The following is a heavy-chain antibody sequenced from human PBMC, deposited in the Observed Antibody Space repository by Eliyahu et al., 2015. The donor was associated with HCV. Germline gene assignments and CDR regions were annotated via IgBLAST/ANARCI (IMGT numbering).Heavy chain of an antibody. Sequence: EVQLVESGGGVVRPGGSLRLSCAASGFIFDDYGLNWVRQAPGKGLEWVSGINWNGGSTHYADSVKGRFTISRDNAKNSLYLQMNSLRAEDTALYYCARGECSGGDCYSQHVYWGQGTLVTVSS. CDR1: GFIFDDYG. D-gene: IGHD2-15*01. CDR2: INWNGGST. V-gene: IGHV3-20*04. CDR3: ARGECSGGDCYSQHVY. J-gene: IGHJ4*02.